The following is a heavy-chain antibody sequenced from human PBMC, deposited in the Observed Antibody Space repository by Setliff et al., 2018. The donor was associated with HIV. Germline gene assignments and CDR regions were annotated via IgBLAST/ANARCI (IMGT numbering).Heavy chain of an antibody. Sequence: ASVKVSCKASGYTFTNDDINWVRQATGQGLEWMGWMSPFSGRTGYAQKFEGRVTMTRDTSINTAYMELSSLRSEDTAVYYCARGRFGYTTSWYVYWGQGTLVTVSS. CDR3: ARGRFGYTTSWYVY. D-gene: IGHD6-13*01. CDR1: GYTFTNDD. V-gene: IGHV1-8*02. J-gene: IGHJ4*02. CDR2: MSPFSGRT.